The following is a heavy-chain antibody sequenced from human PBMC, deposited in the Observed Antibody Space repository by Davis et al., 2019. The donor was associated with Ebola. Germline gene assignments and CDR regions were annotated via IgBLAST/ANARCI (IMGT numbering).Heavy chain of an antibody. Sequence: PGGSLRLSCAASGFTVSSNYMSWVRQAPGKGLEWVSVIYSGGSTYYADSVKGRFTISRDNSKNTLYLQMNSLRAEDTAVYYCARLHRELVPDYWGQGTLVTVSS. J-gene: IGHJ4*02. CDR2: IYSGGST. CDR3: ARLHRELVPDY. D-gene: IGHD6-6*01. CDR1: GFTVSSNY. V-gene: IGHV3-66*04.